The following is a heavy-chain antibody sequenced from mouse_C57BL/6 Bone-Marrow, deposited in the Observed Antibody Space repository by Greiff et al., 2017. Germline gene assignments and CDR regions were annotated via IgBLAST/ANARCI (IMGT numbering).Heavy chain of an antibody. CDR1: GYTFTSYW. CDR2: IHPNSGST. D-gene: IGHD1-1*01. CDR3: ARDYYGSSSDY. Sequence: QVQLQQPGAELVKPGASVKLSCKASGYTFTSYWMHWVKQRPGQGLEWIGMIHPNSGSTNYNEKFKSKATLTVDKSSSTAYMQLSSLTSEDSAVYYCARDYYGSSSDYWGQGTTLTVSS. J-gene: IGHJ2*01. V-gene: IGHV1-64*01.